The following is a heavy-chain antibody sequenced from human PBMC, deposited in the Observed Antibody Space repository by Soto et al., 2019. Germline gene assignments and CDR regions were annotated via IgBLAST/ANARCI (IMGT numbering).Heavy chain of an antibody. CDR3: AKGVPGIAVAGTGYFQH. CDR2: ISGSGDRT. J-gene: IGHJ1*01. CDR1: GFTFSSYA. D-gene: IGHD6-19*01. Sequence: TASGFTFSSYAMSWVRQAPGKGLEWVSGISGSGDRTYYADSVKGRFTISRDNSKNTLYLQMNSLRSEDTAVYYCAKGVPGIAVAGTGYFQHWGQGTLVTVAS. V-gene: IGHV3-23*01.